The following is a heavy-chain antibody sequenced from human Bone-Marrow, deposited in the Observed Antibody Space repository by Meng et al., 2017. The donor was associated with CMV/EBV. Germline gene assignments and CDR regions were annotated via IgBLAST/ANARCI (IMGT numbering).Heavy chain of an antibody. J-gene: IGHJ6*02. V-gene: IGHV1-69*05. CDR2: IIPIFGTA. Sequence: SVKVSCKASGGTFSSYAISWVRQAPGQGLEWMGGIIPIFGTANYAQKFQGRVTITTDESTSTAYMELSSLKSDDTAVYYCARGAVLRFLEWLHYYYYYGMDVWGQGTTVTVSS. CDR3: ARGAVLRFLEWLHYYYYYGMDV. D-gene: IGHD3-3*01. CDR1: GGTFSSYA.